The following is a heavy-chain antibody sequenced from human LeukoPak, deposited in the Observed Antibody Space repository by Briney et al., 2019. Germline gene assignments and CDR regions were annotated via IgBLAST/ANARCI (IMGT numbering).Heavy chain of an antibody. V-gene: IGHV3-23*01. Sequence: GGSLRLSCAASGFTVSSNYMSWVRQAPGKGLEWVSAISGSGGSTYYADSVKGRFTISRDNSKNTLYLQMNSLRAEDTAVYYCAKDREYYDYVWGSYRYTYYFDYWGQGTLVTVSS. CDR3: AKDREYYDYVWGSYRYTYYFDY. D-gene: IGHD3-16*02. J-gene: IGHJ4*02. CDR1: GFTVSSNY. CDR2: ISGSGGST.